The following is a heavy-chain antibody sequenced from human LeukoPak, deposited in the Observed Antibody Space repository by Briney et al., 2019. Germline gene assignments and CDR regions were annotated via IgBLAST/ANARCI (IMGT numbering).Heavy chain of an antibody. CDR3: AKDLREHYYGAFDN. J-gene: IGHJ5*01. CDR2: ISFSGGST. Sequence: GGSLRLSCAASGFTFSTYPMSWIRQAPGKGLEWVSGISFSGGSTYYADSVKGRFTISRDNAKNTLFLQMNNLRADDTAVYYCAKDLREHYYGAFDNSGHGTQVTVSS. CDR1: GFTFSTYP. V-gene: IGHV3-23*01. D-gene: IGHD4/OR15-4a*01.